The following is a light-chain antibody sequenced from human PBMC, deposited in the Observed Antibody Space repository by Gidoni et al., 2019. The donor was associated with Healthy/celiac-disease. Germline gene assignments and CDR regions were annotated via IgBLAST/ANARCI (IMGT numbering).Light chain of an antibody. V-gene: IGLV2-11*01. CDR1: SSDVGGYNY. Sequence: RSVSGSPGQSVTISCTGTSSDVGGYNYVSWYQQHPGKAPKLMIYDVSKRPSGVLDRFSGSKSGNTASLTISGLQAEDEADYYCCSYAGTLFGGGTKLTVL. CDR2: DVS. J-gene: IGLJ2*01. CDR3: CSYAGTL.